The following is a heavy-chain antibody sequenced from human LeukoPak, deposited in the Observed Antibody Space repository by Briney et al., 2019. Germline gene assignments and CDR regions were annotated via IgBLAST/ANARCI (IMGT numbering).Heavy chain of an antibody. V-gene: IGHV4-59*12. CDR3: ARGAYCSSTSCYGFDY. Sequence: SETLSLTCSVSGGSISSLYWSWIRQPPGKGLEWIGYIYYTGSTNYNPSLRSRVTMFVDMSKNQFSLRLSSVTAADTAVYYCARGAYCSSTSCYGFDYWGQGTLVTVSS. CDR2: IYYTGST. CDR1: GGSISSLY. D-gene: IGHD2-2*01. J-gene: IGHJ4*02.